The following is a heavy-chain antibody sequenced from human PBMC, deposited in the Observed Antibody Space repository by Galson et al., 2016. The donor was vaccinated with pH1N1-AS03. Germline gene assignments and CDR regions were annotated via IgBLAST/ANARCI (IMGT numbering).Heavy chain of an antibody. J-gene: IGHJ4*02. CDR1: GYTFSNYA. D-gene: IGHD4-17*01. Sequence: SVKVSCKASGYTFSNYAFSWLRQTPGQGLEWMGWIGAHSGHASYAQAFQGRVSMTIDASTTTTYMELRSLTTDDTAVYFCARDRTTVTETLLYDYWGQGTLLTVSS. CDR3: ARDRTTVTETLLYDY. V-gene: IGHV1-18*01. CDR2: IGAHSGHA.